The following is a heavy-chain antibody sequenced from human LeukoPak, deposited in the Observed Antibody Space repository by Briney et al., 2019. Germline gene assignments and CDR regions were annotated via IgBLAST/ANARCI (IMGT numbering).Heavy chain of an antibody. Sequence: GGSLRLSCAASGLTFTNYWMSWVREAPGKGLEWVANLKHDGREKYYVDSVKGRFTISRDNAKNSLYLQMNSLRAEDTAVYYCARDLGKQLQLSPFDYWGQGTLVTVSS. CDR1: GLTFTNYW. CDR3: ARDLGKQLQLSPFDY. J-gene: IGHJ4*02. V-gene: IGHV3-7*01. D-gene: IGHD5-24*01. CDR2: LKHDGREK.